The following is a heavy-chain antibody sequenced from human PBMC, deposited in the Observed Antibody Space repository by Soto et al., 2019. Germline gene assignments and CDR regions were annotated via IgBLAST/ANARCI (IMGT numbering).Heavy chain of an antibody. D-gene: IGHD2-15*01. Sequence: GESLKISCKGSGYSFTSYWIGWVRQMPGKGLEWMGIIYPGDSDTRYSPSFQGQVTISADKSISTAYLQWSSLKASDTAMYYCARSPTKGRLLDPAFDYWGQGTLVTVSS. CDR3: ARSPTKGRLLDPAFDY. J-gene: IGHJ4*02. V-gene: IGHV5-51*01. CDR2: IYPGDSDT. CDR1: GYSFTSYW.